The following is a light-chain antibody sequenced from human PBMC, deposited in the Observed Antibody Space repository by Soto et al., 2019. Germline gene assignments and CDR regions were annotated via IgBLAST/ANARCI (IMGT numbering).Light chain of an antibody. V-gene: IGLV1-40*01. J-gene: IGLJ3*02. CDR3: QSYDSSLGAWV. CDR1: SSNIGAGYD. CDR2: ANS. Sequence: QSVLTQPPSVSGAPGQRVTISCTESSSNIGAGYDVNWYQQLPGTAPKLLIYANSNRPSGVPDRFSGSKSGTSASLAITGLQAEDEADYYCQSYDSSLGAWVFGGGTKLTVL.